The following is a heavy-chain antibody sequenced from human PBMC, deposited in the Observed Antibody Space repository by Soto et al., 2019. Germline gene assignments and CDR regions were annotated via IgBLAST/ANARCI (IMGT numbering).Heavy chain of an antibody. V-gene: IGHV4-59*01. CDR1: GGSISSYY. Sequence: SETLSLTCTVSGGSISSYYWSWIRQPPGKGLEWIGYIYYSGSTNYNPSLKSRVTISVDTSKNQFSLKLSSVTAADTAVYYCARVLWDYDSSGTMGAFDIWGQGTMVTVSS. J-gene: IGHJ3*02. D-gene: IGHD3-22*01. CDR2: IYYSGST. CDR3: ARVLWDYDSSGTMGAFDI.